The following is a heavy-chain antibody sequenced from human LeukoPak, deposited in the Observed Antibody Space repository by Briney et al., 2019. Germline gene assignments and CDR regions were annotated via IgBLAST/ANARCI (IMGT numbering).Heavy chain of an antibody. CDR2: INPNSAGT. D-gene: IGHD2-2*01. CDR1: GYTFTGYY. J-gene: IGHJ6*02. Sequence: ASVKVSCKASGYTFTGYYMHWVRQAPGQGLEWMGWINPNSAGTNYAQKFQGRVTMTRDTSISTAYMELSRLRSDDTAVYYCAISLARYCSSTSCPPPSYYYYGMDVWGQGTTVTVSS. V-gene: IGHV1-2*02. CDR3: AISLARYCSSTSCPPPSYYYYGMDV.